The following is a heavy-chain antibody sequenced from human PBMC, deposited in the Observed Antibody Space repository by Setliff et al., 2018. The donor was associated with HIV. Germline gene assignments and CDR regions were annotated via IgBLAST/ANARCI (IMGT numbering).Heavy chain of an antibody. J-gene: IGHJ6*02. Sequence: SETLSLTCSVSGGSINRGNYYWTWIRQSAGKGLEWIGHIHITGNTDYSPSLKSRVTISVDTSKNQFSLKLSSVAAADTAVYYCAAGIAVAGTDYYYYGMDVWGQGTTVTVSS. CDR3: AAGIAVAGTDYYYYGMDV. V-gene: IGHV4-61*09. D-gene: IGHD6-19*01. CDR2: IHITGNT. CDR1: GGSINRGNYY.